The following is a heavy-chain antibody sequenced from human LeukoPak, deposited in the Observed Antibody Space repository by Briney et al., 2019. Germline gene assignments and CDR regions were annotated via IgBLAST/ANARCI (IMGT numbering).Heavy chain of an antibody. J-gene: IGHJ4*02. CDR3: AKDFRIGYSAHFDY. CDR2: IYENGGTT. V-gene: IGHV3-23*01. D-gene: IGHD2-21*01. Sequence: GGSLRLSCVGSGFTFRSHAMSWVRQAPEKGLEFVSGIYENGGTTYYADSVKGRFSISRDNSKNTLYLQMDSLRGEDTAVYYCAKDFRIGYSAHFDYWGQGALVTVSA. CDR1: GFTFRSHA.